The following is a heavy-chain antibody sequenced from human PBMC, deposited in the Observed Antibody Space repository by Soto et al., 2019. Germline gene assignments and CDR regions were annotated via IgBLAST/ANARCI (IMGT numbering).Heavy chain of an antibody. D-gene: IGHD2-15*01. CDR3: TTGRIGPIVVVVAATHDAFDI. Sequence: GGSLRLSCAASGFTFSSYAMSWVRQAPGKGLEWVGRIKSKTDGGTTDYAAPVKGRFTISRDDSKNTLYLQMNSLKTEDTAVYYCTTGRIGPIVVVVAATHDAFDIWGQGTMVTVSS. CDR1: GFTFSSYA. J-gene: IGHJ3*02. CDR2: IKSKTDGGTT. V-gene: IGHV3-15*01.